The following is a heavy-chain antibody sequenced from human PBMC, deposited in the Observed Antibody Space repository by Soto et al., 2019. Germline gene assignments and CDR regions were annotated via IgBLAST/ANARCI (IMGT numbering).Heavy chain of an antibody. V-gene: IGHV3-33*01. CDR1: GFTFSSYG. CDR3: ARDAPGVGAYFDY. D-gene: IGHD1-26*01. J-gene: IGHJ4*02. Sequence: QVQLVESGGGVVQPGRSLRLSCAASGFTFSSYGMHWVRQAPGKGLEWVAVIWYDGSNKYYADSVKGRFTISRDNSKNTLYLPMNSLRAEDTAGYYCARDAPGVGAYFDYWGQGTLVTVSS. CDR2: IWYDGSNK.